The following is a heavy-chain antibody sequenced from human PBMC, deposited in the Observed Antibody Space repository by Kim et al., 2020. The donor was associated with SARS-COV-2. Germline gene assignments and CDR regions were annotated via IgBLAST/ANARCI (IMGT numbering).Heavy chain of an antibody. CDR3: AKRGGRSGTTMNGMDV. Sequence: GGSLRLSCAASGFSFSSYAMYWVRQAPGKGLEWVADISFDGNNEFYADSVKGRFTISRDNSKNTLYLQMNSLRAEDTAVYYCAKRGGRSGTTMNGMDVWGQGTKVTVSS. D-gene: IGHD1-1*01. CDR1: GFSFSSYA. V-gene: IGHV3-30*18. CDR2: ISFDGNNE. J-gene: IGHJ6*02.